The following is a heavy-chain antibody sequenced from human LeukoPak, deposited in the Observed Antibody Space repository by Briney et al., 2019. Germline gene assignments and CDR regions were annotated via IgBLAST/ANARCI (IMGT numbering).Heavy chain of an antibody. Sequence: SETLSLTCTVSGGSISSYYWSWIRQPPGKGLVWIGYIHYSGSTNYNPSPKSRVTISVDTSKNQFSLKVSTVTAADTAVYYCARVSWFPGTSYYYMDVWGKGTTVTVSS. CDR1: GGSISSYY. CDR3: ARVSWFPGTSYYYMDV. J-gene: IGHJ6*03. V-gene: IGHV4-59*01. CDR2: IHYSGST. D-gene: IGHD1-1*01.